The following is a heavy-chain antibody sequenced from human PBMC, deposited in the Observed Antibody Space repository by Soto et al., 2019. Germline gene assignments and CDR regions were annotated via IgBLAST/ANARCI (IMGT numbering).Heavy chain of an antibody. J-gene: IGHJ6*03. CDR3: PRFCPSTVPAYYSYYMDF. CDR2: IDWDDDK. Sequence: SGPTLVNPTQTLTLTCTLSGFSLSTSGMCVSWIRQPPGKALEWLARIDWDDDKYYSTSLKTRLTISKDTSKNQVVLTMTNMELLDTATFYFPRFCPSTVPAYYSYYMDFWGKGTTVTVSS. CDR1: GFSLSTSGMC. V-gene: IGHV2-70*11. D-gene: IGHD4-17*01.